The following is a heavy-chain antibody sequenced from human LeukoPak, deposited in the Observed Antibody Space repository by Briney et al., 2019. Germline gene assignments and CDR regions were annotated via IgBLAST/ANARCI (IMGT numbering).Heavy chain of an antibody. V-gene: IGHV3-48*04. CDR3: ARLEGATIGRDYYGMDV. CDR1: GFTFSSYS. Sequence: GSLRLSCAASGFTFSSYSMNWVRQAPGKGLEWVSSISSSSSTIYYADSVKGRFTISRDNAKNSLYLQMNSLRAEDTAVYYCARLEGATIGRDYYGMDVWGQGTTVTVSS. D-gene: IGHD5-12*01. CDR2: ISSSSSTI. J-gene: IGHJ6*02.